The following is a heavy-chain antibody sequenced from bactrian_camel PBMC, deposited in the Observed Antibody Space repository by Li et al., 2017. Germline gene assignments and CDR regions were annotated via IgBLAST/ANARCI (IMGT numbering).Heavy chain of an antibody. CDR3: AADSPTYDCYSGLIDGYRY. J-gene: IGHJ4*01. V-gene: IGHV3S68*01. CDR1: GDTIGRYC. Sequence: HVQLVESGGGSVQVGGSLRLSCVASGDTIGRYCMGWFRQAPGKEREGVASITRIHGGTAYADSVKGRFTISQDNANNTLYLQMSSLKPEDTAMYYCAADSPTYDCYSGLIDGYRYWGQGTQVTVS. CDR2: ITRIHGGT. D-gene: IGHD3*01.